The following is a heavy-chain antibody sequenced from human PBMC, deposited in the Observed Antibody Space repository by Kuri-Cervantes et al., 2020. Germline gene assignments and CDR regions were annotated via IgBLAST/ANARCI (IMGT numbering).Heavy chain of an antibody. D-gene: IGHD1/OR15-1a*01. CDR2: FDPEDGET. J-gene: IGHJ6*03. CDR1: GYTLTELS. Sequence: ASEKVSCKVSGYTLTELSMHWVRQAPGKGLEWMGGFDPEDGETIYAQKFQGRVTMTEDTSTDTAYMELSSLRSEDTAVYYCAISGYEQNYYYYYMDVWGKGTTVTDSS. V-gene: IGHV1-24*01. CDR3: AISGYEQNYYYYYMDV.